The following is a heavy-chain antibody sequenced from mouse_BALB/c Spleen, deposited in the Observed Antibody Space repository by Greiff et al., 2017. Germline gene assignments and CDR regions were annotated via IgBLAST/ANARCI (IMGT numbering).Heavy chain of an antibody. V-gene: IGHV2-2*02. D-gene: IGHD2-12*01. CDR3: ARNRRHTDDSWFAY. CDR2: IWSGGST. CDR1: GFSFTSYG. Sequence: QVQLQQSGPGLVQPSQCLSITCTVSGFSFTSYGVHWVRQSPGKGLEWLGVIWSGGSTDYNAAFISSLSISKDNSKSQVFFKMNSLQANDTAIYYWARNRRHTDDSWFAYWGQGTLVTVSA. J-gene: IGHJ3*01.